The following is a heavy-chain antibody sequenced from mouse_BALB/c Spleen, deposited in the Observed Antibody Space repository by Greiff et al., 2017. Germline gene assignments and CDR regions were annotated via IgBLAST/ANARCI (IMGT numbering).Heavy chain of an antibody. CDR2: IYTGSGST. Sequence: LQQPGSELVRPGASVKLSCKASGYTFTSYWMHWVKQRPGQGLEWIGNIYTGSGSTKYDEKFKSKATLTVDTSSSTAYMQLSSLTSEDSAVYYCARGGDYWGQGTLVTVSA. D-gene: IGHD2-13*01. V-gene: IGHV1S22*01. CDR1: GYTFTSYW. CDR3: ARGGDY. J-gene: IGHJ3*01.